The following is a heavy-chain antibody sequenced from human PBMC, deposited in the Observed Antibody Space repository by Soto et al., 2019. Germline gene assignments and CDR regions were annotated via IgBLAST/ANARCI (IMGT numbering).Heavy chain of an antibody. D-gene: IGHD3-10*01. CDR1: GGSISSYY. CDR2: IYYSGST. V-gene: IGHV4-59*01. Sequence: SETLSLTCTVSGGSISSYYWSWIRQPPGKGLEWIGYIYYSGSTNYNPSLKSRVTISVDTSKNLFSLKLSSVTAADTAVYYCARDDYYGSGSYRSRGWFDPWGQGTLVTVS. J-gene: IGHJ5*02. CDR3: ARDDYYGSGSYRSRGWFDP.